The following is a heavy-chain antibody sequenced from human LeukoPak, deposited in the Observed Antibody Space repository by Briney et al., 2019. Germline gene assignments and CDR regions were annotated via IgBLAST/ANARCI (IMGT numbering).Heavy chain of an antibody. Sequence: GASVKVSCKASGGTFSSYAISWVRQAPGQGLEWMGGIIPIFGTANYAQKFQGRVTMTRNTSISTAYMELSSLRSEDTAVYYCARGAAGYYYDSSGYIDWGQGTMVTVSS. D-gene: IGHD3-22*01. V-gene: IGHV1-69*05. CDR1: GGTFSSYA. CDR2: IIPIFGTA. CDR3: ARGAAGYYYDSSGYID. J-gene: IGHJ3*01.